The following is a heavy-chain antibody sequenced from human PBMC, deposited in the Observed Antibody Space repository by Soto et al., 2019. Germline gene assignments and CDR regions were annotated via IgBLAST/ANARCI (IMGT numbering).Heavy chain of an antibody. V-gene: IGHV3-11*01. J-gene: IGHJ5*02. CDR2: ISSSGSTI. CDR3: ATDGITIFGVAPTDNWFAP. D-gene: IGHD3-3*01. CDR1: GFTFSDYY. Sequence: GGSLRLSCAASGFTFSDYYMSWIRQAPGKGLEWVSYISSSGSTIYYADSVKGRFTISRDNAKNALYLQMNSLRAEDTAVYYCATDGITIFGVAPTDNWFAPWGQRTLVTVSS.